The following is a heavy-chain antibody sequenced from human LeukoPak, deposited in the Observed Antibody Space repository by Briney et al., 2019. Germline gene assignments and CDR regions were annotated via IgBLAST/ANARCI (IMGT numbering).Heavy chain of an antibody. V-gene: IGHV1-18*01. CDR1: GYTFTSYG. J-gene: IGHJ4*02. CDR3: ARAPYSGSEIPGTN. CDR2: ISAYNGNT. Sequence: PRGSVKVSCKASGYTFTSYGINWVRQAPGQGLEWMGWISAYNGNTNYAQTLQGRVTMTTDTATSTAYLELRSLRSDDAAVYYCARAPYSGSEIPGTNWGQGTLVTVSS. D-gene: IGHD1-26*01.